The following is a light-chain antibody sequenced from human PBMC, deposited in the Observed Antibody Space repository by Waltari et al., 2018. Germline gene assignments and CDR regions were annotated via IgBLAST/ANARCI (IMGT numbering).Light chain of an antibody. J-gene: IGLJ2*01. CDR3: YSGDDSGNQEV. CDR2: EDT. CDR1: ALPTKY. Sequence: SYELTQPPSVSVSPGQTARITCSGDALPTKYVYWYQQKSGQAPVLVIYEDTERPSGIPGRFSGSSSGTMATLTISGAQGEDEADYYCYSGDDSGNQEVFGGGTKLTVL. V-gene: IGLV3-10*01.